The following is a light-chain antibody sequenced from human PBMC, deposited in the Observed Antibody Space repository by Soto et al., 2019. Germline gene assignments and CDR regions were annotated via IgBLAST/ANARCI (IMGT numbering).Light chain of an antibody. J-gene: IGLJ1*01. CDR2: ENN. Sequence: QSVLTQPPSVSEAPGQRVTISCTGSSSNIGAGYEAHWYQQVPGTAPKLLIYENNNRTSGVHDRFSGSKSGTSASLAITGLQAEDEAEYYCQSYDSSLSGYVFGTGTKVTVL. V-gene: IGLV1-40*01. CDR3: QSYDSSLSGYV. CDR1: SSNIGAGYE.